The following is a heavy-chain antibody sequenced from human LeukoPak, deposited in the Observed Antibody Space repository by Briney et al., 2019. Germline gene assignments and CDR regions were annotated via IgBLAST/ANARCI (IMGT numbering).Heavy chain of an antibody. D-gene: IGHD5-18*01. Sequence: ASETLSLPCTVSGGSISSYYWSWIRQPTGKGLEWIGYIYYSGSTNYNPSLKSRVTISVDTSKNQFSLKLSSVTAADTAVYYCARGGYSYNDAFDIWGQGTMVTVSS. V-gene: IGHV4-59*01. CDR2: IYYSGST. J-gene: IGHJ3*02. CDR1: GGSISSYY. CDR3: ARGGYSYNDAFDI.